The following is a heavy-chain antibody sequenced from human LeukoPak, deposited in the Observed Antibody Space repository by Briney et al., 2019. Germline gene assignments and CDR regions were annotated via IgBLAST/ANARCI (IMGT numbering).Heavy chain of an antibody. V-gene: IGHV4-59*08. CDR1: GGSISSYY. J-gene: IGHJ4*02. D-gene: IGHD1-26*01. Sequence: PSETLSLTCTVSGGSISSYYWSWIRQPPGKGLEWIGYIYYSGSTNYNPSLKSRVTISVDTSKNQFSLKLSSVTAADTAVYYCARGARRSYSYWGQGTLVTVSS. CDR3: ARGARRSYSY. CDR2: IYYSGST.